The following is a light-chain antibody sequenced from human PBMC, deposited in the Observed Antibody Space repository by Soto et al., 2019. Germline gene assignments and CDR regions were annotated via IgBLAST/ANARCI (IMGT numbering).Light chain of an antibody. V-gene: IGKV3-11*01. J-gene: IGKJ1*01. CDR3: QQRSNWPRT. CDR2: DAS. CDR1: QSVSSY. Sequence: EIVLTQSPATLSLSPGERATLSCRASQSVSSYIAWYQQKTGQAPRILIYDASNRATGIPARFSGSGSGTDFTLTISSLEPEDFAVYYCQQRSNWPRTFGQGTKVDIK.